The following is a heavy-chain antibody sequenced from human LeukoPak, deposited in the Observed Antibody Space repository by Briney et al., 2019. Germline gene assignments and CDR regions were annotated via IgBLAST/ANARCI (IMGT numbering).Heavy chain of an antibody. D-gene: IGHD3-10*01. CDR1: GFSFSNYW. CDR3: ARPYYYSSGSYPY. J-gene: IGHJ4*02. V-gene: IGHV3-7*01. CDR2: IEHDGGQK. Sequence: QPGGSLRLSCVGSGFSFSNYWMSWVRQAPGKGLEWVATIEHDGGQKYYVDSVKGRFTISRDNARKSLSLQMNSLRAEDTAVYFCARPYYYSSGSYPYSGPGTLVTVSS.